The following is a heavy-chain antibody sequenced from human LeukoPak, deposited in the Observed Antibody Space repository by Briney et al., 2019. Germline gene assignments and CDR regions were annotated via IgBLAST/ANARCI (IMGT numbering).Heavy chain of an antibody. CDR1: GGSISSHY. J-gene: IGHJ6*02. CDR3: ARVYGDLYYYGMDV. CDR2: VYPSGST. V-gene: IGHV4-4*07. D-gene: IGHD4-17*01. Sequence: PSEALSLTCTVSGGSISSHYWSWIRQPAGKGLEYIGRVYPSGSTNDNPSLKGRVAMSVDTSKNQFSLRLNSVTAADTAVYYCARVYGDLYYYGMDVWGQGTTVTVSS.